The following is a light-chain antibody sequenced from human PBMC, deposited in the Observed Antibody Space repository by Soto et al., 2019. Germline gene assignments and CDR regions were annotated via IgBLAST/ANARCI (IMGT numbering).Light chain of an antibody. CDR1: QSVSNNY. J-gene: IGKJ1*01. CDR3: QQYGSSPRT. Sequence: ESGLTQSPGTLSLSPGERATLSCRASQSVSNNYLAWYQQKPGQAPRLLIYVASSRATGIPDRFSGSGSGTDFTLTISRLEPEDFAVYYCQQYGSSPRTFGQGTKVDIK. CDR2: VAS. V-gene: IGKV3-20*01.